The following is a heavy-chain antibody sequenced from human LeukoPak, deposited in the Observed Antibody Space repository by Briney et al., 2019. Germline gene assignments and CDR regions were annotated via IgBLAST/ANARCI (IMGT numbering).Heavy chain of an antibody. CDR1: GFTFSSYW. D-gene: IGHD6-13*01. CDR3: KSGGAAPGSFDY. J-gene: IGHJ4*02. CDR2: IKHDGSEQ. Sequence: GGSLRLSCAASGFTFSSYWMSWMRQAPGRGLQWVANIKHDGSEQYYVDSVKGRFTISRDNAKNSQYLQMNGLRAEDTAVYYCKSGGAAPGSFDYWGQGTLVTVSS. V-gene: IGHV3-7*01.